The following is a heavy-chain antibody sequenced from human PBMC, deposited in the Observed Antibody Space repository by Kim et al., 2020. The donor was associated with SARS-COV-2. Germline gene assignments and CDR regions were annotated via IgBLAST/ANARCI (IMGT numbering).Heavy chain of an antibody. J-gene: IGHJ4*01. V-gene: IGHV4-34*01. D-gene: IGHD6-19*01. CDR1: GGSISSYC. CDR3: ASGRRQRLVRGASQYYLD. CDR2: INHSGST. Sequence: SETLSLTCAVSGGSISSYCWSWVRQPPGKGLEWVGEINHSGSTNYNPTPKSRGPITLDTSTNQFPLTLSSGTAADAAAAYCASGRRQRLVRGASQYYLD.